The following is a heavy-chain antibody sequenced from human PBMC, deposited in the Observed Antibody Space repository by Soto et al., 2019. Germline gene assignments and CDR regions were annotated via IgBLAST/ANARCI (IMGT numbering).Heavy chain of an antibody. CDR3: AREPVVPAGRGVDYYYYGMDG. CDR1: GFTFSSCG. CDR2: IWYDGSNK. D-gene: IGHD2-2*01. Sequence: QVQLVESGGGVVQPGRSLRLSCAASGFTFSSCGMHWVRQAPGKGLEWVAVIWYDGSNKYYADSVKGRFTISRDNSKKTLYVQMNSLRAEDTAVYYCAREPVVPAGRGVDYYYYGMDGWGQGTTVTVSS. V-gene: IGHV3-33*01. J-gene: IGHJ6*01.